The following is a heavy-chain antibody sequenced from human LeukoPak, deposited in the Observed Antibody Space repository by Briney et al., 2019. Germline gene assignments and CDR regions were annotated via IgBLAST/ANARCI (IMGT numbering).Heavy chain of an antibody. D-gene: IGHD2-21*01. J-gene: IGHJ4*02. V-gene: IGHV1-18*01. CDR1: GYTFTNYG. Sequence: ASVKVSCKASGYTFTNYGINWVRQTPGQGLEWMGYISAYNGNTNYAQKFQGRVTMTRDTSTSTVYMELSSLRSEDTAVYYCARLEIVVVGGFDYWGQGTLVTASS. CDR2: ISAYNGNT. CDR3: ARLEIVVVGGFDY.